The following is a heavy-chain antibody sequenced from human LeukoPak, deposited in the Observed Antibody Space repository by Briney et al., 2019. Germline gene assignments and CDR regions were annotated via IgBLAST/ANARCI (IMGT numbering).Heavy chain of an antibody. D-gene: IGHD5-24*01. CDR1: GGSISSYY. CDR3: ARDRREHYYYYHMDV. J-gene: IGHJ6*03. V-gene: IGHV4-59*01. CDR2: IYYSGST. Sequence: SETLSLTCTVSGGSISSYYWSWIRQPPGKGLEWIGYIYYSGSTNYNPSLKSRGTISVDTSKSQFSLKLSSVTAADTAVYFCARDRREHYYYYHMDVWGKGTTVTVSS.